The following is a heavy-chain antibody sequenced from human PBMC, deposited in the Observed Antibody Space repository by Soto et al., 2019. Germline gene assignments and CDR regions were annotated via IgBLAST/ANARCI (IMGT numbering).Heavy chain of an antibody. D-gene: IGHD2-21*01. V-gene: IGHV3-33*01. CDR2: IWYDGNNK. Sequence: QVQLVESGGGVVQPGRSLRLSCAASGFTFSSYGMHWVRQAPGKGLEWVAVIWYDGNNKYYADSVKGRFTISRDNSKNTLYLQMNSLRAEDTAVYYCALFTPVVIAMGGQGTLVTVSS. J-gene: IGHJ4*02. CDR1: GFTFSSYG. CDR3: ALFTPVVIAM.